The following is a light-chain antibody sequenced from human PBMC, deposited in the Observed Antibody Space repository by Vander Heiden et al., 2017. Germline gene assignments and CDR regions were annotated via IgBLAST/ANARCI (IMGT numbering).Light chain of an antibody. CDR1: QGISSY. CDR2: AAS. Sequence: DIQLTQSQSFLSASVGDRVTITCRASQGISSYLAWYQQKPGKAPKLLIYAASTLQSGVPSRFSGSGSGTEFTLTISSLQPEDFATYYCQQLNSYPGTFGGGTKVEIK. J-gene: IGKJ4*01. V-gene: IGKV1-9*01. CDR3: QQLNSYPGT.